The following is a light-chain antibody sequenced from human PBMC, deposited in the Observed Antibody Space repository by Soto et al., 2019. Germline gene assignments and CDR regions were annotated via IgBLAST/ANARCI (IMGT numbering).Light chain of an antibody. Sequence: DIQLTQSPSFLSASVGDRVTITCRASQDISLHLAWYQQKPGKAPKLLIYAASTLQRGVPSGFGGSGSGTEFTLTITSLQPEEFATYYCQQVKTYPLTFGGGTKVEIK. CDR3: QQVKTYPLT. CDR1: QDISLH. CDR2: AAS. V-gene: IGKV1-9*01. J-gene: IGKJ4*01.